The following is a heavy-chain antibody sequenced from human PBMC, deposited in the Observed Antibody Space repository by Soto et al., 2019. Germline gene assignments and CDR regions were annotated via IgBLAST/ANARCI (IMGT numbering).Heavy chain of an antibody. CDR2: FDPEDGET. V-gene: IGHV1-24*01. J-gene: IGHJ3*01. D-gene: IGHD3-22*01. CDR1: GYIFTDYY. CDR3: ATGGYYDGS. Sequence: ASVKVSCKASGYIFTDYYMHWVRQAPGQELEWMGGFDPEDGETIYAQKFQGRVTMTEDTSTDTAYMELSSLRSEDTAVYYCATGGYYDGSWGQGTMVTVSS.